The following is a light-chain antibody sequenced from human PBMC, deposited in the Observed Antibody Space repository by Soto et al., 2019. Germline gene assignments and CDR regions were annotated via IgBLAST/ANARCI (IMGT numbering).Light chain of an antibody. J-gene: IGLJ2*01. CDR2: DVS. CDR1: SSDVGGYNY. CDR3: SSYTSSSPVV. V-gene: IGLV2-14*01. Sequence: SALTQPASVSGSPGQSITISCTGTSSDVGGYNYVSWYQQHPGKAPKPVIYDVSNRPSGVSNRFSGSKSGYTASLTISRLQAEDEADYYFSSYTSSSPVVFGGGTKLTVL.